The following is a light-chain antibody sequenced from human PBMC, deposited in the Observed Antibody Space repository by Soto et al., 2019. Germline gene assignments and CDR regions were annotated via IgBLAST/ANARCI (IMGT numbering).Light chain of an antibody. CDR1: SSDIGGYNY. CDR2: EVS. J-gene: IGLJ2*01. Sequence: QSVLTQPPSASVSPGQSVTISCTGTSSDIGGYNYVYWYQQHPGKAPKLMIYEVSKRPSGVPDRFSGSKSGNTASLTVSGLQAEDEADYYCSSYAGSNNFVVFGGGTKVTVL. CDR3: SSYAGSNNFVV. V-gene: IGLV2-8*01.